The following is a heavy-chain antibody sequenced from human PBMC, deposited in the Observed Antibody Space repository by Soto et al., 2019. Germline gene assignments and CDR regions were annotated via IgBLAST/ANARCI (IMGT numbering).Heavy chain of an antibody. CDR2: IKQDGSEK. CDR3: AKALIAAAGTGSYFDY. CDR1: GFTFSSYW. J-gene: IGHJ4*02. D-gene: IGHD6-13*01. V-gene: IGHV3-7*01. Sequence: PGGSLRLSCAAPGFTFSSYWMSWVRQAPGKGLEWVANIKQDGSEKYYVDSVKGRFTISRDNAKNSLYLQMNSLRAEDTAVYYCAKALIAAAGTGSYFDYWGQGTLVTV.